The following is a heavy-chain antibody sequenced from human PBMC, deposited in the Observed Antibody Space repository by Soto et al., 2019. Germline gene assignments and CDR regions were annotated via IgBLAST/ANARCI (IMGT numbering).Heavy chain of an antibody. D-gene: IGHD3-22*01. J-gene: IGHJ4*02. CDR2: ISAYNGNT. CDR3: SREHHYDSSGLALYYFDY. V-gene: IGHV1-18*04. Sequence: ESSVKVSCKASGYTFTSYGISWVRQAPGQGLEWMGWISAYNGNTNYAQKLQGRVTMTTDTSTSTAYMELMSLRSDDTAVYYCSREHHYDSSGLALYYFDYWGQGTRVTVSS. CDR1: GYTFTSYG.